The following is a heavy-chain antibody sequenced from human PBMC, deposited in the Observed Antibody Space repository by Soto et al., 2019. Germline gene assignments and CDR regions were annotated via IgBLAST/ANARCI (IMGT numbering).Heavy chain of an antibody. Sequence: EEQLVESGGAVVQPGGSLRLSCEASGFTFGSYTMHWVRQAPGKGLEWVSLICWNGGSSFYADSVKGRFTISRDNSRDALYLQINSLKPEDSALYYCAKNNGAHCSGGGDVWGHGTTVTVSS. CDR3: AKNNGAHCSGGGDV. V-gene: IGHV3-43*01. J-gene: IGHJ6*02. D-gene: IGHD3-10*02. CDR1: GFTFGSYT. CDR2: ICWNGGSS.